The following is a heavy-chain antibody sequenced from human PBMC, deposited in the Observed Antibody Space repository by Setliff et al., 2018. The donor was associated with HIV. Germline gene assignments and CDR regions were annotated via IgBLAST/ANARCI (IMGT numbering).Heavy chain of an antibody. CDR1: GGSISSYF. CDR3: ARVPSCADAWCYMYYYCYYGMDV. V-gene: IGHV4-59*12. Sequence: NPSETLSLTCTVSGGSISSYFWSWVRQPPGKGLEWIGYIYYSGSTNYNPSLKSRVTISVDKSNNHFSLKLSSVTAADTAVYYCARVPSCADAWCYMYYYCYYGMDVWGQGTTVTVSS. D-gene: IGHD3-16*01. J-gene: IGHJ6*02. CDR2: IYYSGST.